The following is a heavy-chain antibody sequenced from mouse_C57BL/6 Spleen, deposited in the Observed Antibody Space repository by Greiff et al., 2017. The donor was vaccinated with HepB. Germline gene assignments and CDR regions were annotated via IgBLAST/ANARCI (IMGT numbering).Heavy chain of an antibody. CDR2: IDPSDSET. J-gene: IGHJ4*01. V-gene: IGHV1-52*01. Sequence: QVQLQQPGAELVRPGSSVKLSCKASGYTFTSYWMHWVKQRPIQGLEWIGNIDPSDSETHYNQKFKDKATLTVDKSSSTAYMQLSSLTSEDSAVYYSARNYCGSSALLDYWGQGTSVTVSS. CDR3: ARNYCGSSALLDY. CDR1: GYTFTSYW. D-gene: IGHD1-1*01.